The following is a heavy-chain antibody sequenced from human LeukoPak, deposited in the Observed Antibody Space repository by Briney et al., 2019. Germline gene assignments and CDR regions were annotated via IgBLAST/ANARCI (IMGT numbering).Heavy chain of an antibody. D-gene: IGHD6-19*01. CDR2: IKTDGSEK. CDR3: ARDWDGSGWPTDY. V-gene: IGHV3-7*05. J-gene: IGHJ4*02. CDR1: GFTFSRYW. Sequence: GGSLRLSCAASGFTFSRYWMSWVRQAPGKGLEWVANIKTDGSEKYYVDSLKGRFIISRDNAKNSLYLQMNSLRAEDTAVYYCARDWDGSGWPTDYWGQGTLVTVSS.